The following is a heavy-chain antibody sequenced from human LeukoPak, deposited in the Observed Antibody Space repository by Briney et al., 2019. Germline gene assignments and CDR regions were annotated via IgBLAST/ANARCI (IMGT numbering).Heavy chain of an antibody. Sequence: GESLKISCKGSGYSFTSYWIGWVRQMLGKGLEWMGIIYPGDSDTRYSPSFQGQVTISADKSISTAYLQWSSLKASDTAMYYCARNMAVAGTSFDYWGQGTLVTVSS. D-gene: IGHD6-19*01. J-gene: IGHJ4*02. CDR2: IYPGDSDT. CDR1: GYSFTSYW. V-gene: IGHV5-51*01. CDR3: ARNMAVAGTSFDY.